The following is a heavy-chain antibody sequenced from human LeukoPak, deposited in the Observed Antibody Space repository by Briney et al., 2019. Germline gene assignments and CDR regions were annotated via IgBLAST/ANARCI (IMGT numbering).Heavy chain of an antibody. CDR3: ARESMDTPYYYYGMDV. J-gene: IGHJ6*02. CDR1: GGSISSYY. D-gene: IGHD5-18*01. CDR2: IYTSGGT. V-gene: IGHV4-4*07. Sequence: PSETLSLTCTVSGGSISSYYWSWIRQPAGKGLEWIGRIYTSGGTNYNPSLKSRVTMSVDTSKNQFSLKLSSVTAADTAVYYCARESMDTPYYYYGMDVWGQGTTVTVSS.